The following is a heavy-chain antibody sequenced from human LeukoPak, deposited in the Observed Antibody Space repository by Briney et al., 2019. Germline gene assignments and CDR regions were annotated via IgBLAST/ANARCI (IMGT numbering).Heavy chain of an antibody. CDR3: ATTTIGSSSSDYFDY. CDR1: DGSISTYY. J-gene: IGHJ4*02. Sequence: SETLSLTDTISDGSISTYYWSWIRQPSGKGLEWIGYVYYSGSADYNPSLRSRVTLSVDTSKNQFSLTLTSVTAADTAMYYCATTTIGSSSSDYFDYWGRGTLVTVSS. D-gene: IGHD6-6*01. CDR2: VYYSGSA. V-gene: IGHV4-59*03.